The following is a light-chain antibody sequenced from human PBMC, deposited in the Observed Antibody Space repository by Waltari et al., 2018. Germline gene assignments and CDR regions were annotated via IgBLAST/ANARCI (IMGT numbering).Light chain of an antibody. V-gene: IGKV3-20*01. Sequence: EVVLTQSPVTVSLSPGERVTLSCRASATFFSSNLAWYQQRPGPAPRLLIYGASPRATDTPDRFSGGGSGTDFTLTISRLEPEDFAVYYCQQYGSSPLTFGGGTKVEIK. CDR2: GAS. CDR3: QQYGSSPLT. J-gene: IGKJ4*01. CDR1: ATFFSSN.